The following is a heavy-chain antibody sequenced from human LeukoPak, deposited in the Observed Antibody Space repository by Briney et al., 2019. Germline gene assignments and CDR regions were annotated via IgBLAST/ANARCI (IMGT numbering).Heavy chain of an antibody. CDR1: GGTFSSYA. CDR2: IIPIFGTA. CDR3: ARDNTPARNYYYYVDV. V-gene: IGHV1-69*05. J-gene: IGHJ6*03. D-gene: IGHD6-6*01. Sequence: ASVKVSCKASGGTFSSYAICWVRQAPGQGLEWMGGIIPIFGTANYAQKFQGRVTITTDESTSTAYMELSSLRSEDTAVYYCARDNTPARNYYYYVDVWGKGTTVTVSS.